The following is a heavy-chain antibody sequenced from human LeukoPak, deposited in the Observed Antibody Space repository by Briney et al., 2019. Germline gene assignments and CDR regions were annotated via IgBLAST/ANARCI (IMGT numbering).Heavy chain of an antibody. CDR2: IYYSGST. CDR3: AREEGQQWLVNY. Sequence: KPSETLSLTCTVSGGSISSSSYYWGWIRQPPGKGLEWIGSIYYSGSTYYNPSLKSRVTISVDTSKNQFSLKLSSVTAADTAVYYCAREEGQQWLVNYWGQGTLVTVSS. J-gene: IGHJ4*02. V-gene: IGHV4-39*02. D-gene: IGHD6-19*01. CDR1: GGSISSSSYY.